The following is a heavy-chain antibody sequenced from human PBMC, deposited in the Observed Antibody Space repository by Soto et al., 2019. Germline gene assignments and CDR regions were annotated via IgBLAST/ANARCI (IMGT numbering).Heavy chain of an antibody. D-gene: IGHD2-2*01. CDR3: ARDRYCSSTSCSQGNWFDP. V-gene: IGHV3-33*01. Sequence: GGSLRLSCAASGFTFSSYGMHWVRQAPGKGLEWVAVIWYDGSNKYYADPVKGRFTISRDNSKNTLYLQMNSLRAEDTAVYYCARDRYCSSTSCSQGNWFDPWGQGTLVTVSS. J-gene: IGHJ5*02. CDR2: IWYDGSNK. CDR1: GFTFSSYG.